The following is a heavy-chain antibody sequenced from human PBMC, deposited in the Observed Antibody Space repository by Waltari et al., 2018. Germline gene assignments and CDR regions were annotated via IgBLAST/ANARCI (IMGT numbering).Heavy chain of an antibody. CDR3: ARGFQLFD. J-gene: IGHJ4*02. Sequence: QVQLQQWGAGLLKPSETLSLTCAVYGGSFSGYYWSWIRQPPGKGLEWIGEINHSGSTNYNSSLKSRVTISVDTSKNQFSLKLSSVTAADTAVYYCARGFQLFDWGQGTLVTVSS. CDR2: INHSGST. CDR1: GGSFSGYY. V-gene: IGHV4-34*01. D-gene: IGHD2-2*01.